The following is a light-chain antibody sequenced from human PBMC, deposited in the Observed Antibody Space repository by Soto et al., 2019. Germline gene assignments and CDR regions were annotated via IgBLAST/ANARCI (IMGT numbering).Light chain of an antibody. J-gene: IGLJ3*02. CDR3: QSYDSNNWV. V-gene: IGLV6-57*01. CDR2: EDN. CDR1: SGSIANNY. Sequence: NFMLTQPHSVSESPGKTVTISCTRSSGSIANNYVQWYQQRPGSSPTTVISEDNQGPSGVPDRFSGSIDSSSNSASLTISGLKTEDEADCYCQSYDSNNWVFGGGTKITVL.